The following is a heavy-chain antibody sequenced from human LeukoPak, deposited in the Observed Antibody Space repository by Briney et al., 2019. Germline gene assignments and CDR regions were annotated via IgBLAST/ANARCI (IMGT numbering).Heavy chain of an antibody. Sequence: GGSLRLSCAASGFTFRSYGMHWVRQAPGKGLEWVAVISYDGSNKYYADSVKGRFTISRDNSKNTLYLQMDSLRAEDTGVYYCARDGVPSAYSSSWYMIDYWGQGTLVTVSS. CDR3: ARDGVPSAYSSSWYMIDY. J-gene: IGHJ4*02. V-gene: IGHV3-30*03. CDR1: GFTFRSYG. D-gene: IGHD6-13*01. CDR2: ISYDGSNK.